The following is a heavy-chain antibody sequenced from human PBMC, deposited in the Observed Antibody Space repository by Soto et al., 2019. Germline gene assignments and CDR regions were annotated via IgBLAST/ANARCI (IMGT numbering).Heavy chain of an antibody. CDR2: ISGSGGSK. Sequence: EVQLLESGGGLVQPGGSLRLSCAASGFTFSSYAMSWVRQAPGKGLEWVSGISGSGGSKYYADSVKGRFTISRDNSKSTLYLQMNTLRAEDTAVYYCAKDGEGIATRAIDCWGQGTLVSVSS. J-gene: IGHJ4*02. CDR1: GFTFSSYA. CDR3: AKDGEGIATRAIDC. D-gene: IGHD6-6*01. V-gene: IGHV3-23*01.